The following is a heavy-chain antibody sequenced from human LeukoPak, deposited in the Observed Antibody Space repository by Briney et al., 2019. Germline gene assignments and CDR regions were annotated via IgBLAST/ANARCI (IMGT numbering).Heavy chain of an antibody. CDR2: ISHDGTVK. D-gene: IGHD5-18*01. Sequence: GGSLRLSCVASGFTFSRHGMQWVRQAPGKEPEWVAVISHDGTVKHYSDSVKGRFTISRDNSKNTLYLQMNSLRAEDTAVYYCARAPRVRGYSYGPHDYWGQGTLVTVSS. CDR3: ARAPRVRGYSYGPHDY. CDR1: GFTFSRHG. V-gene: IGHV3-30*03. J-gene: IGHJ4*02.